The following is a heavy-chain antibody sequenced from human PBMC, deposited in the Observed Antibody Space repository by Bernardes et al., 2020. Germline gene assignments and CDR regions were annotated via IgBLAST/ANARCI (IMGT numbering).Heavy chain of an antibody. D-gene: IGHD6-13*01. Sequence: GGSLRLSCAASGFTFSNYNMNWVRQAPGKGLEWVSYISSSSSTIYYADSVKGRFTISRDNAKNSLYLQMNSLRDEDTAVYYCARDHHSSSWYAASYFYYMDVWGKGTTVTVSS. J-gene: IGHJ6*03. CDR2: ISSSSSTI. V-gene: IGHV3-48*02. CDR1: GFTFSNYN. CDR3: ARDHHSSSWYAASYFYYMDV.